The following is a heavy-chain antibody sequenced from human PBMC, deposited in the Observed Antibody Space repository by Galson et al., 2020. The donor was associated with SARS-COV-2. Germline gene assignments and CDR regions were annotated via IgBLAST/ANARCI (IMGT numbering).Heavy chain of an antibody. CDR2: IDWDDDK. V-gene: IGHV2-70*11. Sequence: SGPTLVKPTQTLTLTCTFSGFSLSTSGMCVSWIRQPPGKALEWLARIDWDDDKYYSTSLKTRLTISKDTSKNQVVLTMTNMDPVDTATYYCARILFYGDSPDAFDIWGQGTMVTVSS. CDR1: GFSLSTSGMC. J-gene: IGHJ3*02. CDR3: ARILFYGDSPDAFDI. D-gene: IGHD4-17*01.